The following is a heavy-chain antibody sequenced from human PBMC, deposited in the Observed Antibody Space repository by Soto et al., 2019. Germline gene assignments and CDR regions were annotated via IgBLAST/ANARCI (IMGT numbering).Heavy chain of an antibody. D-gene: IGHD5-12*01. CDR3: ARDPHSGYDRYFDY. V-gene: IGHV3-23*01. J-gene: IGHJ4*02. CDR1: GFTFSNYA. Sequence: EVQVLESGGGMVQPGGSLRLSCEASGFTFSNYAMSWVRQAPGKGLERVSVISSGGGITYYADSVSGRFAVSRDNSKNTLYLQLNSLRAEDTAVYYCARDPHSGYDRYFDYWGQGTLVTVSS. CDR2: ISSGGGIT.